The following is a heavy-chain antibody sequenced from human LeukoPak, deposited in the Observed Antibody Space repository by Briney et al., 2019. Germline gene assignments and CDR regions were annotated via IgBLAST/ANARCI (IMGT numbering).Heavy chain of an antibody. CDR3: ARDENTGTSFDY. CDR1: GGSISSYY. CDR2: IYYSGST. D-gene: IGHD1-7*01. V-gene: IGHV4-59*12. Sequence: SETLSLTCTVSGGSISSYYWSWIRQPPGKGLEWIGYIYYSGSTNYNPSLKSRVTISVDTSKNQFSLKLSSVTAADTAVYYCARDENTGTSFDYWGQGTLVTVSS. J-gene: IGHJ4*02.